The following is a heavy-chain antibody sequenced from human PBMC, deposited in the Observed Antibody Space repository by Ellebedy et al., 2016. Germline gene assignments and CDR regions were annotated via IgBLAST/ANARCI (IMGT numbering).Heavy chain of an antibody. CDR1: GFTFDDYA. J-gene: IGHJ3*02. V-gene: IGHV3-9*01. D-gene: IGHD6-13*01. CDR3: AKESLGAFDI. CDR2: ISWNSGSI. Sequence: SLKISXAASGFTFDDYAMHWVRQAPGKGLGWVSGISWNSGSIGYADSVKGRFTISRDNAKNSLYLQMNSLRAEDTALYYCAKESLGAFDIWGQGTMVTVSS.